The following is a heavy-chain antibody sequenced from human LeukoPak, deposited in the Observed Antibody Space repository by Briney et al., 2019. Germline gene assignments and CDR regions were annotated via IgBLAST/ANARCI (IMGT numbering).Heavy chain of an antibody. CDR3: ARLTYFDFWSGYKFDY. J-gene: IGHJ4*02. CDR2: IKQDGSEK. V-gene: IGHV3-7*05. CDR1: GYTFCRYW. D-gene: IGHD3-3*01. Sequence: PGGSLRLSCTDSGYTFCRYWMSWVRQAPGKGLEWVANIKQDGSEKYYVDSVKGRFTISRDNAKNSLYLQMNRMRADATAVYYCARLTYFDFWSGYKFDYWGQGTLVTVSS.